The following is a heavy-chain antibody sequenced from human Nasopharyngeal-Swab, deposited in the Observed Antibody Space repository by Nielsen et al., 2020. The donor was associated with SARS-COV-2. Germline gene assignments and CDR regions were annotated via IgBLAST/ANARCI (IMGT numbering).Heavy chain of an antibody. CDR2: INSDGSNT. D-gene: IGHD6-13*01. CDR3: AKVQGIAAADNWFDP. J-gene: IGHJ5*02. Sequence: GESLKISCAASGFTFSTYWMHWVRQAPGKGLVWVSRINSDGSNTIYADSVKGRFTISRDNAKNTLYLQMNSLRAEDTAVYYCAKVQGIAAADNWFDPWGQGTLVTVSS. CDR1: GFTFSTYW. V-gene: IGHV3-74*01.